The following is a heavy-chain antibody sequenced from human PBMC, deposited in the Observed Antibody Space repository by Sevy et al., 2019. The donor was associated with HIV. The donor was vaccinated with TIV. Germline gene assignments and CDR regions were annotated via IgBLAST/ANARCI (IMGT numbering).Heavy chain of an antibody. D-gene: IGHD3-22*01. CDR2: ISSSSSTI. CDR3: ARDPYYYDSSGYSLGVDY. V-gene: IGHV3-48*02. CDR1: GFTFSSYS. J-gene: IGHJ4*02. Sequence: GGSLRLSCAASGFTFSSYSMNWVRQAPGKGLEWVSYISSSSSTIYYADSVKGRFTISRDNAKNSLYLQMNSPRDEDTAVYYCARDPYYYDSSGYSLGVDYWGQGTLVTVSS.